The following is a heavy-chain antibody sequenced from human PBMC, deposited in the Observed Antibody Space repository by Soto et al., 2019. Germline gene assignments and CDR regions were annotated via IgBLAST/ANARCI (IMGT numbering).Heavy chain of an antibody. Sequence: QLQLQESGPGLVKPSETLSLTCTVSGGSISSSSYYWGWIRQPPGKGLEWIGRIYYSGSTYYNPSLKSRVTHSVGMSKNQFSLKLSSVPAVGTAGYYCARTFDYFVWLSLDYWGQGTLVTVSS. V-gene: IGHV4-39*01. CDR3: ARTFDYFVWLSLDY. D-gene: IGHD3-9*01. CDR2: IYYSGST. J-gene: IGHJ4*02. CDR1: GGSISSSSYY.